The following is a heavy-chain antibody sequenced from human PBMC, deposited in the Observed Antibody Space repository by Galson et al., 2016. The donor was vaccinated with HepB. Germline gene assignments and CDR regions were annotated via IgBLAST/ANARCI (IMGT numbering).Heavy chain of an antibody. V-gene: IGHV1-18*01. CDR2: ISGYNGNT. Sequence: SVKVSCKASGYTFTSYGISWVRQAPGQGLEWMGWISGYNGNTYYVRKFQDRVTMTTDTFTSTAYMELRSLRSDDTAIYYCARSPPVVAGALDHYNYGMDVWGQGTTVTVS. CDR1: GYTFTSYG. J-gene: IGHJ6*02. D-gene: IGHD2-2*01. CDR3: ARSPPVVAGALDHYNYGMDV.